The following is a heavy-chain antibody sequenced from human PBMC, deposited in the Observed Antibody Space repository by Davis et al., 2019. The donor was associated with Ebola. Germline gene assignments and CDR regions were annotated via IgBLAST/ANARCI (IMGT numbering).Heavy chain of an antibody. Sequence: GGSLRLSCPASGFTFYRYEMNWVRQAPGKGLEWVSYISGSATSTFYADSVKGRFTISRDNARDSLYLQMDSLRVEDTAIHYCAREAFSLSRYDTEDHWGKGTLVTVSS. CDR2: ISGSATST. J-gene: IGHJ4*02. CDR1: GFTFYRYE. D-gene: IGHD3-9*01. V-gene: IGHV3-48*03. CDR3: AREAFSLSRYDTEDH.